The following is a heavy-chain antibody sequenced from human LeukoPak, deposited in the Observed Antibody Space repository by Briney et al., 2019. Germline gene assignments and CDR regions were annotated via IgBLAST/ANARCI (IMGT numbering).Heavy chain of an antibody. V-gene: IGHV4-4*07. CDR2: IYTSGNT. D-gene: IGHD1-1*01. Sequence: VKPSETLSLTCTVSGGSISSYYWGWIRQPAGKGLEWIGRIYTSGNTNYNPSLKSRVTMSVDTSSNQFSLKLSSVTAADTAVYYCARGNWNLAIFDYWGQGTLVTVSS. J-gene: IGHJ4*02. CDR1: GGSISSYY. CDR3: ARGNWNLAIFDY.